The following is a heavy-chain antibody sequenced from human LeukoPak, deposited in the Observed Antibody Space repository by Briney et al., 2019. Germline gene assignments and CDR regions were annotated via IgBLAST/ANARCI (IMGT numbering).Heavy chain of an antibody. J-gene: IGHJ4*02. CDR2: INVDGRTT. Sequence: GGSLRLSCAASGFTFSSYWMHWVRQAPGKGLVWVSRINVDGRTTSYVDSVKGRFTISRDNGKNTLYLQMNSLRAEDTAVYYCARDSTPYYDSSGYYLDYWGQGALVTVSS. CDR3: ARDSTPYYDSSGYYLDY. D-gene: IGHD3-22*01. V-gene: IGHV3-74*01. CDR1: GFTFSSYW.